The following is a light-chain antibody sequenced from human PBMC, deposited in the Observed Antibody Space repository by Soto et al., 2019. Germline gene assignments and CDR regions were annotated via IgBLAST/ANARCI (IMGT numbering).Light chain of an antibody. Sequence: EIVMTQSPATLSVNPGERATLSCRASQSVSSSYLAWYQQKPGQAPRLLIYDASNRATGIPARFSGSGSGTDFTLTISSLEPEDFAVYYCQQRSNWPITFGQGTRLEI. CDR2: DAS. V-gene: IGKV3D-20*02. CDR3: QQRSNWPIT. CDR1: QSVSSSY. J-gene: IGKJ5*01.